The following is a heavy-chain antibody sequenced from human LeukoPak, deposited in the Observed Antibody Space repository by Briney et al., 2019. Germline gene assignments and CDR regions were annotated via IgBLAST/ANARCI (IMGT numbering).Heavy chain of an antibody. V-gene: IGHV4-61*01. CDR3: ARDSPRDYFDY. J-gene: IGHJ4*02. CDR1: GGSISSSSYY. Sequence: SETLSLTCTVYGGSISSSSYYWGWIRQPPGKGLEWIGYIYYSGSTSYNPSLKSRVTISVDTSKNQFSLKLSSVTAADTAVYYCARDSPRDYFDYWGQGTLVTVSS. CDR2: IYYSGST.